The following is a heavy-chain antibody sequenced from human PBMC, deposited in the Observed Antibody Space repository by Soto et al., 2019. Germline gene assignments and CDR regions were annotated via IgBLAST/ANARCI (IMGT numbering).Heavy chain of an antibody. D-gene: IGHD3-3*01. V-gene: IGHV1-18*04. CDR3: ARELTDYDFWSGYYTGGYNWFDP. Sequence: ASVKVSCKASGYTFTSYGISWVRQAPGQGLEWRGWISAYNGNTNYAQKLQGRVTMTTDTSTSTAYMELRSLRSDDTAVYYCARELTDYDFWSGYYTGGYNWFDPWGQ. J-gene: IGHJ5*02. CDR2: ISAYNGNT. CDR1: GYTFTSYG.